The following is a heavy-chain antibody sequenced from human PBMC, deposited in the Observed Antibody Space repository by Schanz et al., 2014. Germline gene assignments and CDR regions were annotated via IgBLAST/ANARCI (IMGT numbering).Heavy chain of an antibody. J-gene: IGHJ6*02. D-gene: IGHD2-15*01. CDR3: ARLVGPSFYYGMDV. Sequence: QVQLQQWGAGLLKPSETLSLTCAVYGGSFSAYYWYWIRQPPGKGLEWIGYIYDSGNTYYNPSLKSRVTMSIDTSENQFSLNLRSVTGADTAVYYCARLVGPSFYYGMDVWGQGTTVTVSS. CDR2: IYDSGNT. V-gene: IGHV4-34*01. CDR1: GGSFSAYY.